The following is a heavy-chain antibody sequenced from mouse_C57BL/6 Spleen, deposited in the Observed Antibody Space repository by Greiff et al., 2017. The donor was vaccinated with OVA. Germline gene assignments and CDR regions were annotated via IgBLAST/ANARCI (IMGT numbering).Heavy chain of an antibody. CDR3: ARFYYGSSYVY. D-gene: IGHD1-1*01. CDR1: GYAFSSYW. CDR2: IYPGDGDT. J-gene: IGHJ2*01. Sequence: QVQLQQSGAELVKPGASVKISCKASGYAFSSYWMNWVKQRPGKGLEWIGQIYPGDGDTNYNGKFKGKATLTADKSSSTAYMQLSSLTSEDSAVYFCARFYYGSSYVYWGQGTTLTVSS. V-gene: IGHV1-80*01.